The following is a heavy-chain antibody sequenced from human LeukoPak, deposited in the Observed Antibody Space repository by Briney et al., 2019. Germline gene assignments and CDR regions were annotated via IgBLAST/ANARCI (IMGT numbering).Heavy chain of an antibody. J-gene: IGHJ4*02. CDR2: INHSGST. D-gene: IGHD3-3*01. CDR3: ARVDQEITIFGVVIQGYFDY. V-gene: IGHV4-34*01. CDR1: GFTFSSYS. Sequence: GSLRLSCAASGFTFSSYSMNWVRQPPGKGLEWIGEINHSGSTNYNPSLKSRVTISVDTSKNQFSLKLSSVTAADTAVYYCARVDQEITIFGVVIQGYFDYWGQGTLVTVSS.